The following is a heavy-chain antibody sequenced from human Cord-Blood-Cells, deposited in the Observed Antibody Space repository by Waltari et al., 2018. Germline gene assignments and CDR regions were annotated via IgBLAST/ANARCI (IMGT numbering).Heavy chain of an antibody. CDR1: GYTFTCYD. V-gene: IGHV1-8*03. J-gene: IGHJ4*02. D-gene: IGHD1-7*01. Sequence: QVQLVQSGPEVQKPRASVKVSCQASGYTFTCYDINWVRQATGQGLEWMGWMNPNSGDTGYAQKFQGRVTITRNTSISTAYMELSSLRSEDTAVYYCARGLELFDYWGQGTLVTVSS. CDR2: MNPNSGDT. CDR3: ARGLELFDY.